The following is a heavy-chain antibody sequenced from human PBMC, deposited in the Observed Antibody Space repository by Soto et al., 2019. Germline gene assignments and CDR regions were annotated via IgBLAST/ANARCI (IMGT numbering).Heavy chain of an antibody. V-gene: IGHV1-69*13. Sequence: SVKVSCKASGGTFSSYAISWVRQAPGQGLEWMGGIIPIFGTANYAQKFQGRVTITADESTSTAYMELSSLRSEDTAVYYCARGSCSGGSCYSYYYYGMDVWGQGTTVTVSS. CDR2: IIPIFGTA. CDR1: GGTFSSYA. D-gene: IGHD2-15*01. J-gene: IGHJ6*02. CDR3: ARGSCSGGSCYSYYYYGMDV.